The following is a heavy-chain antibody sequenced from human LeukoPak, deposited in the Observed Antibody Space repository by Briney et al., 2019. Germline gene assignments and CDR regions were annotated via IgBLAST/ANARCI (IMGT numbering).Heavy chain of an antibody. D-gene: IGHD1-26*01. Sequence: SETLSLTCTVSGGSISSYYWSWIRQPPGKGLEWIGYIYYSGSTNYNPSLKSRVTISVDTSKNQFSLKLSSVTAADTAVFYCARNDRGSPADYWGQGTLVTVSS. CDR1: GGSISSYY. CDR3: ARNDRGSPADY. CDR2: IYYSGST. V-gene: IGHV4-59*08. J-gene: IGHJ4*02.